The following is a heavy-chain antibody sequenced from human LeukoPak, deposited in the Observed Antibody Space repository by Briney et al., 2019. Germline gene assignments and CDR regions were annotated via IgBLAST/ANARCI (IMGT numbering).Heavy chain of an antibody. D-gene: IGHD2-21*02. CDR2: ISYDGSNK. V-gene: IGHV3-30-3*01. CDR1: GFTFSSYA. CDR3: ARCRVVTATNLDY. J-gene: IGHJ4*02. Sequence: GRSLRLSCAASGFTFSSYAMHWVRQAPGKGLEWVAVISYDGSNKYYADSVKGRFTISRDNSKNTLYLQMNSLRAEDTAVYYCARCRVVTATNLDYWGQGTLATVSS.